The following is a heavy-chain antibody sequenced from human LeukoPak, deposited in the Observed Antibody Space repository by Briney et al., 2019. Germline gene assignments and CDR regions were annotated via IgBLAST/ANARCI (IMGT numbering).Heavy chain of an antibody. CDR3: ARLGRYDFWSGYYPLYYYYYIDT. D-gene: IGHD3-3*01. V-gene: IGHV4-31*03. CDR1: GGSISSGGYY. Sequence: PSQTLSLTCTVSGGSISSGGYYWSWIRQHPGKGLEWIGYIYYSGSTYYNPSLKSRVTISVDTSKNQFSLKLSSVTAADTAVYYCARLGRYDFWSGYYPLYYYYYIDTWGKGTTVTVSS. CDR2: IYYSGST. J-gene: IGHJ6*03.